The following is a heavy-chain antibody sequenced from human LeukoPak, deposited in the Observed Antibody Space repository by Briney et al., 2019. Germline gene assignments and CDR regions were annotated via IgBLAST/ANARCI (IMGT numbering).Heavy chain of an antibody. V-gene: IGHV1-2*02. CDR1: GYTFTGYY. CDR2: INPNSGGT. D-gene: IGHD3-22*01. Sequence: ASVKVSCKASGYTFTGYYMHWVRQAPGQGLEWMGWINPNSGGTNYAQKFQGRVTMTRDTSISTAYMELSRLRSDDTAVYYCARGGYYDFPTAAFDIWGQGTMVTVSS. CDR3: ARGGYYDFPTAAFDI. J-gene: IGHJ3*02.